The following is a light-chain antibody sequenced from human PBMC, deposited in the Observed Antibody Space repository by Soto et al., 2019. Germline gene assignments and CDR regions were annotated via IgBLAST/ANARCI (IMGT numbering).Light chain of an antibody. V-gene: IGKV3-20*01. CDR1: QSVSSSY. J-gene: IGKJ2*01. CDR2: GES. Sequence: EIVLTQSPGTLSLSPGERATLSCRASQSVSSSYLAWYQQKPGQAPRLLIYGESSRATGIPDRLSGSGSGTDFTLTISRLEPEDFAVYYCQQYGSSPPYTFGQGTKLEIK. CDR3: QQYGSSPPYT.